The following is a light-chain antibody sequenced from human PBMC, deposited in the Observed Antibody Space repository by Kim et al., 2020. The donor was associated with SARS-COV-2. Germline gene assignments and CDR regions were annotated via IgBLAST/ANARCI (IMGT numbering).Light chain of an antibody. V-gene: IGKV3-20*01. CDR1: QSIARNY. J-gene: IGKJ2*02. CDR2: GAS. CDR3: QQYDSSPPGT. Sequence: SPGESGTLSSRASQSIARNYLAWYQQKHGQDPRLLIYGASSRATGIPDRCSGSESGTDFTLTITRVEPEDFAVYYCQQYDSSPPGTFGEGTKLEI.